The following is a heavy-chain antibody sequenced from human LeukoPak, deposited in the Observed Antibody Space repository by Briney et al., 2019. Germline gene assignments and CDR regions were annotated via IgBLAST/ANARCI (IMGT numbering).Heavy chain of an antibody. CDR2: IYYSGST. V-gene: IGHV4-59*08. CDR1: GGSISSYY. Sequence: SETLSLTCTVSGGSISSYYWSWIRQPPGKGLEWIGYIYYSGSTNYNPPLKSRVTISVDTSKNQFSLKLSSVTAADTAVYYCARLATQVGAFDYWGQGTLVTVSS. D-gene: IGHD1-26*01. J-gene: IGHJ4*02. CDR3: ARLATQVGAFDY.